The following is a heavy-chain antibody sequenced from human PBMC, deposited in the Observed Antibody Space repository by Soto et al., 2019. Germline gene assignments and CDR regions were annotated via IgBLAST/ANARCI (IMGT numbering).Heavy chain of an antibody. J-gene: IGHJ4*02. Sequence: QLQLQESGPGLVKPSETLSLTCTVSGASVSSGSYLWGWIRQPPGKGLEWIGSASYTGTTYLTPSLKSRVTISVDTSKNQFSLNLSSLTAADTAVYYCARRVYDGSHFYYGDYCGQGILVTVSS. V-gene: IGHV4-39*01. CDR1: GASVSSGSYL. CDR3: ARRVYDGSHFYYGDY. D-gene: IGHD3-22*01. CDR2: ASYTGTT.